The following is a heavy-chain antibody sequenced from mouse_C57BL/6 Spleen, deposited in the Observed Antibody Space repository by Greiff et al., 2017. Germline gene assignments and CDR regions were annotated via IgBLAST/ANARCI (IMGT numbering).Heavy chain of an antibody. D-gene: IGHD2-1*01. CDR2: IHPNSGST. J-gene: IGHJ2*01. CDR1: GYTFTSYW. CDR3: ASIYSPLRIWFDY. V-gene: IGHV1-64*01. Sequence: QVQLQQPGAELVKPGASVKLSCKASGYTFTSYWMHWVKQRPGQGLEWIGMIHPNSGSTNYNEKFKSKATLTVDKSSSTAYMQLSSLTSEDSAVYYCASIYSPLRIWFDYWGQGTTLTVSS.